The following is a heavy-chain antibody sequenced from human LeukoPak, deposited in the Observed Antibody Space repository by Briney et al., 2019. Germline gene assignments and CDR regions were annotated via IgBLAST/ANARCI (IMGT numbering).Heavy chain of an antibody. CDR2: ISGSGGST. CDR1: GFPFSSYS. J-gene: IGHJ4*02. D-gene: IGHD3-3*01. CDR3: ANQYYDFWSGYFVRGYFDY. V-gene: IGHV3-23*01. Sequence: GGXLRLSFAASGFPFSSYSMSWVRQAPGKGLEWVSAISGSGGSTYYADSVKGRFTISRDNSKNTLYLQMNSLRAEDTAVYYCANQYYDFWSGYFVRGYFDYWGQGTLVTVSS.